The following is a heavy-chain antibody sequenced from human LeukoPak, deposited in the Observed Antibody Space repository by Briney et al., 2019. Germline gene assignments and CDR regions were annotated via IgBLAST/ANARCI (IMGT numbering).Heavy chain of an antibody. D-gene: IGHD3-10*01. V-gene: IGHV3-30*04. CDR3: ARSDSGSYSSVHYYYYYMDV. CDR1: GFTFSSYA. Sequence: GGSLRLSCAASGFTFSSYAMHWVRQAPGKGLEWVAVISYDGSNKYYADSVKGRFTISRDNSKNTLYLQMNSLRAEDTAVYYCARSDSGSYSSVHYYYYYMDVWGKGTTVTVSS. J-gene: IGHJ6*03. CDR2: ISYDGSNK.